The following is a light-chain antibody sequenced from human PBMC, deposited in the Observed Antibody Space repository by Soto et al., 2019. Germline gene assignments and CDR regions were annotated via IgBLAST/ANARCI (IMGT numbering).Light chain of an antibody. CDR2: KAS. CDR3: QQYHSYPLT. V-gene: IGKV1-5*03. CDR1: QSLNSW. J-gene: IGKJ4*01. Sequence: DIQMTQSPSTLSASVGDRVTITCRASQSLNSWLVWYQQKPGRAPNLLIYKASSLVSGVPSRFGGSDSGTEFTLTISSLQPDDFANYYCQQYHSYPLTFGGGTKVEIK.